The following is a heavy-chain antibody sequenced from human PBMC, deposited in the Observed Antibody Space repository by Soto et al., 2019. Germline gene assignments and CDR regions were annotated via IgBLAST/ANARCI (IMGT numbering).Heavy chain of an antibody. CDR3: ARDRPYGDPNWFDP. CDR2: MSYDGSRT. J-gene: IGHJ5*02. CDR1: GFTFTSYA. Sequence: AGGSLRLSCAASGFTFTSYAMHWVRQAPGKGLEWVAVMSYDGSRTDYADAVKGRFTVSRDTSKSTLNLQMNNLRPNDSAIYYCARDRPYGDPNWFDPWGQGTLVTVSS. V-gene: IGHV3-30-3*01. D-gene: IGHD4-17*01.